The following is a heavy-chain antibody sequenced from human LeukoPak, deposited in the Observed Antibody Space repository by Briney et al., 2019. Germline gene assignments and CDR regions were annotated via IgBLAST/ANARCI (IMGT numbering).Heavy chain of an antibody. Sequence: SETLSLTCTASGGFISSYYWTWIRQPPGKGLEWIGYIYYSGSTNYNPSLKSRVTISVDTSKNQFSLKLSSVTAADTAVYYCARQIAAAGTFDYWGQGTLVTVSS. D-gene: IGHD6-13*01. V-gene: IGHV4-59*08. CDR3: ARQIAAAGTFDY. J-gene: IGHJ4*02. CDR2: IYYSGST. CDR1: GGFISSYY.